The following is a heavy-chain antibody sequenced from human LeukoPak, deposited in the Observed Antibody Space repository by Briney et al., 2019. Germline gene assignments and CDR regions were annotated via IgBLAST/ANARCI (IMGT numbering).Heavy chain of an antibody. D-gene: IGHD4-17*01. Sequence: PSETLSLTCAVYGGSFSGYYWSWIRQPPGKGLEWIGEINHSGSTNYNPSLKSRVTISVDTSKNQFSLKLSSVTAADTAVYYCARRDYDYGRPGIGAYWYFDLWGRGTLVTVSS. CDR1: GGSFSGYY. V-gene: IGHV4-34*01. CDR3: ARRDYDYGRPGIGAYWYFDL. J-gene: IGHJ2*01. CDR2: INHSGST.